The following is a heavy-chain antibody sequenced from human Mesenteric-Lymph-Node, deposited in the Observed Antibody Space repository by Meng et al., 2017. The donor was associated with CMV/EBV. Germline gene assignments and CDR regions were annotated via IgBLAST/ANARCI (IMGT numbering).Heavy chain of an antibody. J-gene: IGHJ4*02. CDR1: GRTFSSYT. V-gene: IGHV1-69*02. CDR2: IIPILGIA. D-gene: IGHD5-24*01. CDR3: ARGGRRWLQLSSFDY. Sequence: SVNVSCKASGRTFSSYTISWVRQPPGQGLEWMGRIIPILGIANNAQKFQGRVTIPADKSTSTAYMGLSSLRSEDTAVYYCARGGRRWLQLSSFDYWGQGTLVTVSS.